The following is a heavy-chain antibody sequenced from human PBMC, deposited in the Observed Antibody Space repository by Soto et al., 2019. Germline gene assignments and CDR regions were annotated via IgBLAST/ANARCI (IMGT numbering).Heavy chain of an antibody. CDR3: AKTSGSNSDWLDY. CDR1: GFTFSNYA. D-gene: IGHD6-19*01. CDR2: ISGSGAST. V-gene: IGHV3-23*01. Sequence: EVELLESGGGLVQPGGSLRLSCAASGFTFSNYAMTWVRQAPGMGLQWVSGISGSGASTYYADSVKGRFTISRDSSKNTLYLQMNSLRAEDTAVYYCAKTSGSNSDWLDYWGQGTLVTVSS. J-gene: IGHJ4*02.